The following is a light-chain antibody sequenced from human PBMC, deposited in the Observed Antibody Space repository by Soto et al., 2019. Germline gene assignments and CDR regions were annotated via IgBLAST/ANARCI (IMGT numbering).Light chain of an antibody. J-gene: IGLJ1*01. V-gene: IGLV2-14*01. Sequence: QYALTQPASVSGSPGQSSTISCTGTSSDVGGYNYVSWYQQHPGKAPKLMIYEVSNRPSGVSNRFSGSKSGNTASLTISGLQAEDEADYYCSSYTSSSTYVFGTGTKLTVL. CDR1: SSDVGGYNY. CDR3: SSYTSSSTYV. CDR2: EVS.